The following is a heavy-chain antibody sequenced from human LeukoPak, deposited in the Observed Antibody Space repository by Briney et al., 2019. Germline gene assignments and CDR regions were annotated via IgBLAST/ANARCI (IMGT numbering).Heavy chain of an antibody. V-gene: IGHV3-23*01. Sequence: GGSLRLSCAASGFTFNTYAMSWVRQAPGKGLEWVSGISASGGSTYYADSVKGRFTISRDNSKNTLYLQMNSLRAEDTAVYYCAKGYCSSSSCYSYAFDIWGQGTVVTVSS. CDR3: AKGYCSSSSCYSYAFDI. D-gene: IGHD2-2*01. J-gene: IGHJ3*02. CDR1: GFTFNTYA. CDR2: ISASGGST.